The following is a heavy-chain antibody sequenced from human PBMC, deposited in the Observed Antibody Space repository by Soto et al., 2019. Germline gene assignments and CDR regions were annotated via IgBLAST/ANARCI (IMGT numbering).Heavy chain of an antibody. CDR3: ARDGLYGGNAPFDY. V-gene: IGHV1-69*06. CDR1: GGTFSSYA. Sequence: QVQLVQSGAEVKKPGSSVKVSCKAYGGTFSSYAISWVRQAPGQGLEWMGGIIPIFGTANYAQKFQGRVTITADKSTSTDYMELSSLRSEDTAVYYCARDGLYGGNAPFDYWGQGTLVTVSS. D-gene: IGHD6-19*01. CDR2: IIPIFGTA. J-gene: IGHJ4*02.